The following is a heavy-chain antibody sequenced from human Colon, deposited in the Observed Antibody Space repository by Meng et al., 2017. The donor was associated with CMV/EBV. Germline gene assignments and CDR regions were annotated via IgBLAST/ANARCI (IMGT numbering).Heavy chain of an antibody. CDR3: AKDISPVGGSTGYHGMDV. CDR1: GFTFSSSA. V-gene: IGHV3-9*01. J-gene: IGHJ6*02. D-gene: IGHD1-7*01. Sequence: GGSLRLSCAASGFTFSSSAMSWVRQAPGKGLEWVSSITWNSGRTGYVDSVEGRFTISRDNAKNSLYLQMNGLRAEDTALYYCAKDISPVGGSTGYHGMDVWGQGTTVTVSS. CDR2: ITWNSGRT.